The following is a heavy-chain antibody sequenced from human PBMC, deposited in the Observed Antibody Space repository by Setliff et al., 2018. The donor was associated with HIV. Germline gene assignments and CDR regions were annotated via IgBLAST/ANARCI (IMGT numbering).Heavy chain of an antibody. V-gene: IGHV4-34*01. Sequence: SETLSLTCTLNGVPLSDYYWNWIRQSPGKGLEWIVEVSHNGNINYNPSLKSRVTVSVDTSKTQYSLKMISVTAADTAMYYCAISIVGVTSEMYWAQGTLVTVSS. CDR3: AISIVGVTSEMY. D-gene: IGHD2-21*02. CDR2: VSHNGNI. J-gene: IGHJ4*02. CDR1: GVPLSDYY.